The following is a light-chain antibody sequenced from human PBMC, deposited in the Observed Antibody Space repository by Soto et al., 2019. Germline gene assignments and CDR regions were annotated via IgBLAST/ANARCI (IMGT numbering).Light chain of an antibody. CDR2: EGS. V-gene: IGLV2-23*01. Sequence: QSALTQPASVSGSHGQSITISCTGTSSGVGSYNLVSWYQQHPGKAPKLMIYEGSKRPAGVSNRFSGSKSGNTASLTISGLQAEDEADYYCCSYACSSTHVVFGGGTKLTVL. J-gene: IGLJ2*01. CDR1: SSGVGSYNL. CDR3: CSYACSSTHVV.